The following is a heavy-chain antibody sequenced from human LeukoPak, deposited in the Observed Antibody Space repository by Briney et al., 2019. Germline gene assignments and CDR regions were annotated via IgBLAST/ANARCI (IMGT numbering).Heavy chain of an antibody. Sequence: TLSLTCTVSGGSISSGSYYWSWIRQPAGKGLEWIGRIYTSGSTNYNPSLKSRVTISVDTSKNQFSLKLSSVTAADTAVYYCARVSIVGATNSYDYWGQGTLVTVSS. V-gene: IGHV4-61*02. CDR2: IYTSGST. CDR1: GGSISSGSYY. D-gene: IGHD1-26*01. CDR3: ARVSIVGATNSYDY. J-gene: IGHJ4*02.